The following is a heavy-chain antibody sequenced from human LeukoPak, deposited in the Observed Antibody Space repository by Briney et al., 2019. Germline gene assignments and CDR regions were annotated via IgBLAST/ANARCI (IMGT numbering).Heavy chain of an antibody. CDR3: ARDVIGTAPYYYMDV. CDR1: GGSISSYY. CDR2: IYTSGST. Sequence: SETLSLTCTVSGGSISSYYWSWIRQPAGKGLEWIGRIYTSGSTNYNPSLKSRVTISVDTSKNQFSLKLSSVTAADTAVYYCARDVIGTAPYYYMDVWGKGTTVTVSS. J-gene: IGHJ6*03. D-gene: IGHD1-1*01. V-gene: IGHV4-4*07.